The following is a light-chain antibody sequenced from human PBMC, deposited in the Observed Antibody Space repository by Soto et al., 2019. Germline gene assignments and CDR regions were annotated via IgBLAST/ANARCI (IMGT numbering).Light chain of an antibody. V-gene: IGKV3-20*01. J-gene: IGKJ1*01. CDR2: GAS. CDR3: QQYGDSPRT. CDR1: QSVSSSY. Sequence: EIVLTQSPGTLSLSPGERATLSCRASQSVSSSYLAWYQQKPGQAPRLLIYGASSRATGIPDRFSGSGSRIVFTFSISILEPEDFAVYYCQQYGDSPRTFGQGTKVDIK.